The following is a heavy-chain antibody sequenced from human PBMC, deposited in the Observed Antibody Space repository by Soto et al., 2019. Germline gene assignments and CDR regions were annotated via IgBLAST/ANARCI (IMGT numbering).Heavy chain of an antibody. J-gene: IGHJ6*02. Sequence: ESGGGLVQPGGSLRLSCAASGFTFSSYAMKWVRQAPGKGLEWVSLIGESGTPTYYADSVKGRFTISRDNSGNTLSLEMYSLRAEDTAVYYCARYIPGVRYYGMDVWGQGTTVTVSS. D-gene: IGHD2-2*01. CDR2: IGESGTPT. CDR1: GFTFSSYA. V-gene: IGHV3-23*01. CDR3: ARYIPGVRYYGMDV.